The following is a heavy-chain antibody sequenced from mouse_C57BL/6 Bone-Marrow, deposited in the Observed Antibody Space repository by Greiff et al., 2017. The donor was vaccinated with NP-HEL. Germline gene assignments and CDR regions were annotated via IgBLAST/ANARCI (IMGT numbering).Heavy chain of an antibody. Sequence: QVQLKQPGAELVKPGASVKLSCKASGYTFTSYWMHWVKQRPGQGLEWIGMIHPNSGSTNYNEKFKSKATLTVDKSSSTAYMQLSSLTSEDSAVYYCARVYYGFYAMDYWGQGTSVTVSS. V-gene: IGHV1-64*01. D-gene: IGHD1-1*01. J-gene: IGHJ4*01. CDR3: ARVYYGFYAMDY. CDR2: IHPNSGST. CDR1: GYTFTSYW.